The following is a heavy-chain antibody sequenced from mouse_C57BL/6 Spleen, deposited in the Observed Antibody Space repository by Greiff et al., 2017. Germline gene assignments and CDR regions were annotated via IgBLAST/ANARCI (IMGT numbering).Heavy chain of an antibody. Sequence: EVQLQESGPGLVKPSQSLSLTCSVTGYSITSGYYWNWIRQLPGNKLEWMGYISYDGSNNYNPSLKNRISITRDTSKNQFFLKLNSGTTEDTATYYYSRTYYSNYGFAYWGQGTLVTVSA. J-gene: IGHJ3*01. D-gene: IGHD2-5*01. CDR2: ISYDGSN. CDR3: SRTYYSNYGFAY. V-gene: IGHV3-6*01. CDR1: GYSITSGYY.